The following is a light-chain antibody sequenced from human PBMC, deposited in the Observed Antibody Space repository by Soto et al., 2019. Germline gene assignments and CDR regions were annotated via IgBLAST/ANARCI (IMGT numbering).Light chain of an antibody. CDR3: SSYTSSSTYV. V-gene: IGLV2-14*01. CDR2: YVS. Sequence: QSVLTQPASVSGSPGQSITISCTGTSSDVGGYNYVSSHQLHPGKAPKLMVYYVSNRPSGVSNRFSGSKSCNTASLTISGLQAEDEADYYCSSYTSSSTYVFGTGTKVTVL. J-gene: IGLJ1*01. CDR1: SSDVGGYNY.